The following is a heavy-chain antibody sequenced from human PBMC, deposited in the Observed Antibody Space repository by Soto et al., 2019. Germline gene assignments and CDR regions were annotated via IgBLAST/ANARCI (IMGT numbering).Heavy chain of an antibody. D-gene: IGHD3-10*01. J-gene: IGHJ4*02. V-gene: IGHV3-66*01. Sequence: EVQLVESVGGSVQPGGSLRLSCAASGFTVSSNYMSWFRQAPGRGLEWVSSIYSIGSADYADSVKGRFTISRDNSKNTMYLQMNSLRAEDTAVYYCAAGDYASGSRDYWGQGTLVTVSS. CDR2: IYSIGSA. CDR1: GFTVSSNY. CDR3: AAGDYASGSRDY.